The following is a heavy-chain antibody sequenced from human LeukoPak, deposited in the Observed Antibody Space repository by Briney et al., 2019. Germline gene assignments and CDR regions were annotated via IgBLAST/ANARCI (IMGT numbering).Heavy chain of an antibody. CDR3: ARLMWAAAGFHYYYYGMDV. J-gene: IGHJ6*02. D-gene: IGHD6-13*01. Sequence: SETLSLTCTVSGGSISSYYWSWIRQPPGKGLEWIGYIYYSGSTNYSPSLKSRVSMSVDTSKNQFSLKLSSVTAADTAVYYCARLMWAAAGFHYYYYGMDVWGQGTTVTVSS. CDR1: GGSISSYY. V-gene: IGHV4-59*08. CDR2: IYYSGST.